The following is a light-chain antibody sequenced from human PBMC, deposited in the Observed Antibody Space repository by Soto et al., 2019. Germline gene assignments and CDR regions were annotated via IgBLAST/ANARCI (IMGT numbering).Light chain of an antibody. Sequence: QSVLTQPASVSGSPGQSITFSCTGTSSDVGGYDYVSWYQQHPGKAPKLMIYDVSNRPSGVSNPFSGSKSGNTASLTISGLQAEDEADYYCSSYTSSSTVVFGGGTKLTVL. CDR2: DVS. J-gene: IGLJ2*01. CDR1: SSDVGGYDY. V-gene: IGLV2-14*01. CDR3: SSYTSSSTVV.